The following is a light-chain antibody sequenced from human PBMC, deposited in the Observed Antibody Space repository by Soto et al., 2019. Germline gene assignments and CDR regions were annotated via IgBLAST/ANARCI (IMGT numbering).Light chain of an antibody. Sequence: ENVLTQSPGTLSLSPGERATLSCRASQSVSSTYIGWYQQHPGQAPRLLIYGASSSATGIPDRFSGSGCATDFTISISRLEPEDFAVYFCQHYGRSPAFTFGQGTKVEIK. V-gene: IGKV3-20*01. CDR1: QSVSSTY. CDR3: QHYGRSPAFT. CDR2: GAS. J-gene: IGKJ2*01.